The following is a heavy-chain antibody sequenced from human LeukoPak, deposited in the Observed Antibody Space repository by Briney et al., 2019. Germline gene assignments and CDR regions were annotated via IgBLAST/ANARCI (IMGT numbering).Heavy chain of an antibody. D-gene: IGHD3-10*01. CDR2: ISASGVVT. CDR3: AKALFSSATGAGRAFHI. J-gene: IGHJ3*02. V-gene: IGHV3-23*01. Sequence: PVGSLRPSRAASGFTSRKFPMGWVRQAPGRDLEWVSAISASGVVTVYATSLRGRFTISRDNSKITLYLQMNGLSAEDTAIFYCAKALFSSATGAGRAFHIWGQGTRVTVSS. CDR1: GFTSRKFP.